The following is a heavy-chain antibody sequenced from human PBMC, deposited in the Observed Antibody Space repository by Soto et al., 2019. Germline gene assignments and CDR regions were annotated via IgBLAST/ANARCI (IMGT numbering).Heavy chain of an antibody. CDR3: ATQQQLDY. V-gene: IGHV3-7*03. Sequence: QPGGSLRLSCAASGFTFSMYWMSWVRQAPGKGLEWVANINQDGLEKYYVDSVKGRFTISRDNAKNSLYLQMNSLSAEDTAMYYCATQQQLDYWGQGILVTVSS. CDR1: GFTFSMYW. J-gene: IGHJ4*02. D-gene: IGHD2-2*01. CDR2: INQDGLEK.